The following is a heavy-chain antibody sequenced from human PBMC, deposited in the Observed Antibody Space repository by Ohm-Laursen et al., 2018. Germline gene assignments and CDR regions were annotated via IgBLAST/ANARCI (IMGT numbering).Heavy chain of an antibody. J-gene: IGHJ4*02. Sequence: SLRLSCTAFGFTFYDYVMNWVRQPPGEGLEWVSGISWNSGSIGKADSVRGRFTISRDNAKNTLYLQMNSLRAEDTAVYYCAKDHIVGATMYYFDYWGQGTLVTVSS. CDR3: AKDHIVGATMYYFDY. D-gene: IGHD1-26*01. CDR2: ISWNSGSI. CDR1: GFTFYDYV. V-gene: IGHV3-9*01.